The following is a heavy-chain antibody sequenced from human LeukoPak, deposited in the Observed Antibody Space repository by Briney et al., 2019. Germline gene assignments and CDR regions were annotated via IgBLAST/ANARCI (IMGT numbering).Heavy chain of an antibody. D-gene: IGHD3-9*01. Sequence: GGSLRLSFAASGFTFSSYAMHWVRQAPGKGLEWVAVISYDGSNKYYADSVKGRFTISRDNSKNTLYLQMNSLRAEDTAVYYCARVPTRYYDILTGYYFDYWGQGTLVTVSS. CDR2: ISYDGSNK. CDR3: ARVPTRYYDILTGYYFDY. J-gene: IGHJ4*02. V-gene: IGHV3-30-3*01. CDR1: GFTFSSYA.